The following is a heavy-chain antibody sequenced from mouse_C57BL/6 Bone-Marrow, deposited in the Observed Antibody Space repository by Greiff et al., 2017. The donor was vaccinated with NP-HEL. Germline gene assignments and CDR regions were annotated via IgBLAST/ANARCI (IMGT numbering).Heavy chain of an antibody. CDR2: IRNKANNHAT. CDR1: GFTFSDAW. Sequence: EVKLVESGGGLVQPGGSMKLSCAASGFTFSDAWMDWVRQSPEKGLEWVAEIRNKANNHATYYAESVKGRFTISRDVSKSSVYLQMNSLRAEDTGIYYCTYYSNLSRYFDVWGTGTTVTVSS. J-gene: IGHJ1*03. V-gene: IGHV6-6*01. D-gene: IGHD2-5*01. CDR3: TYYSNLSRYFDV.